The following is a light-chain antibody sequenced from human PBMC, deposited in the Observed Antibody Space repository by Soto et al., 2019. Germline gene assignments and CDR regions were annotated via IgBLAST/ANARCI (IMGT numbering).Light chain of an antibody. CDR2: DVS. CDR1: SSDIGGSNY. Sequence: QSALTQPASVSGSPGQSITISCTGTSSDIGGSNYVSWFQQHPGKVPKLMIYDVSNRPSGISNRFSGSKSGNTASLTISGLQAEDEADYYCSSYITSSTLEVFGGGTKLTVL. J-gene: IGLJ2*01. CDR3: SSYITSSTLEV. V-gene: IGLV2-14*01.